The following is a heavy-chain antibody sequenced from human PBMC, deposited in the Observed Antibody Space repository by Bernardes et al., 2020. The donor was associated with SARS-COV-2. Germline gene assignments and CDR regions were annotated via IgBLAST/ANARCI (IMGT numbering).Heavy chain of an antibody. CDR3: ARSAFRSSSPQYYFDY. V-gene: IGHV3-7*01. CDR2: IKQDGSEI. CDR1: GFTFSSYW. Sequence: GSLRLSCAASGFTFSSYWMSWVRQAPDGKGLEWVANIKQDGSEIYYVDSVKGRFTISRDNGKNTLYPKMNSLRADDAAVYYCARSAFRSSSPQYYFDYWGHGTLVTVSS. D-gene: IGHD6-6*01. J-gene: IGHJ4*01.